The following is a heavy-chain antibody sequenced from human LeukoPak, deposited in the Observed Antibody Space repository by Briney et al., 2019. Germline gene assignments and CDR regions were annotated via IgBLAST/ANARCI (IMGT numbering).Heavy chain of an antibody. J-gene: IGHJ4*02. CDR1: GDSISGYY. CDR3: ARGGSYFGY. CDR2: IYYSGST. D-gene: IGHD1-26*01. V-gene: IGHV4-59*01. Sequence: SETLSLTCTVSGDSISGYYWSWIRQPPEKGLEWIGNIYYSGSTNYNPSLKSRLSISLVMSKNQFSLKLSSVTAADTAVHYCARGGSYFGYWGQGTLVTVSS.